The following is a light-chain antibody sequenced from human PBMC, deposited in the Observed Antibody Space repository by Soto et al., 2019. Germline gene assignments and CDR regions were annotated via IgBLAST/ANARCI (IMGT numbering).Light chain of an antibody. CDR1: SSDVGGYNY. J-gene: IGLJ1*01. CDR3: SSYTSSTVYV. CDR2: EVN. Sequence: QSVLTQPASVSGSPGQSITISCTGTSSDVGGYNYVAWYQQHPGKAPKILLSEVNKRPSGVSNRFSGSKSGNTASLTISGLQAEDEADYYCSSYTSSTVYVFGTGTKLTVL. V-gene: IGLV2-14*01.